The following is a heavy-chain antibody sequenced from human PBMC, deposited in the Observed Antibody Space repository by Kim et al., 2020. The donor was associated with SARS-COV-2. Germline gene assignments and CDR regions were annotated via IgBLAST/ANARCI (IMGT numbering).Heavy chain of an antibody. D-gene: IGHD1-26*01. V-gene: IGHV1-3*01. CDR2: INAGNGNT. J-gene: IGHJ4*02. Sequence: ASVKVSCKASGYTFTSYAMHWVRQAPGQRLEWMGCINAGNGNTKYSQKFQGRVTITRDTSASTAYMELSSLRSEDTAVYYCARDRYWMGASDCFDYWGQGTLVTVSS. CDR1: GYTFTSYA. CDR3: ARDRYWMGASDCFDY.